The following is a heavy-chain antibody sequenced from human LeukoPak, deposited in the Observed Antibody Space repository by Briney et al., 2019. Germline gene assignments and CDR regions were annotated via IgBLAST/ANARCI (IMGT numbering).Heavy chain of an antibody. V-gene: IGHV5-51*01. Sequence: GESLKISCKGSGYSFTTYWIGWVRQMPGKGLEWMGIIYPGDSDTRYSPSLQGQVTISVDKSITTAYVQWSSLKASDSAMYYCAREGTTGGYYDYWGQGTMVTVSS. CDR2: IYPGDSDT. CDR1: GYSFTTYW. D-gene: IGHD1-7*01. J-gene: IGHJ4*03. CDR3: AREGTTGGYYDY.